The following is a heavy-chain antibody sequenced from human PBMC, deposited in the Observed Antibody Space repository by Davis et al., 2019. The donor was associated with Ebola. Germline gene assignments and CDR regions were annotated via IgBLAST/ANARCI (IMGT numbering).Heavy chain of an antibody. D-gene: IGHD2-2*02. CDR2: IKSKTDGGTT. J-gene: IGHJ4*02. V-gene: IGHV3-15*07. Sequence: GGSLRLSCAASGFTFSNAWMNWVRQAPGKGLEWVGRIKSKTDGGTTDYAAPVKGRFTISRDDSKNTLYLQMNSLKTEDTAVYYCTTDRLIVVVPAAILEDWGQGTLVTVSS. CDR1: GFTFSNAW. CDR3: TTDRLIVVVPAAILED.